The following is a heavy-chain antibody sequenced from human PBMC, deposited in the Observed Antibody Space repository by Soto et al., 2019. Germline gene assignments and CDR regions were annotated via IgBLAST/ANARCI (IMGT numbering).Heavy chain of an antibody. V-gene: IGHV3-48*01. CDR3: GSSASPDAY. J-gene: IGHJ4*02. Sequence: EVQLVESGGGLVQPGGSLRLSCVASGFIFNSYSVNWVRQAPGKGLEWISYINSGSTSVFYADSVKGRFTISRDNAKNSPYLQMNSLRAEDTAVYYCGSSASPDAYWGQGTLVTVSS. CDR1: GFIFNSYS. D-gene: IGHD3-22*01. CDR2: INSGSTSV.